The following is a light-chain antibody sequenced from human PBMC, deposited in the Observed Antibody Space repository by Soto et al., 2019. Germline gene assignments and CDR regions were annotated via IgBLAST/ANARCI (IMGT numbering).Light chain of an antibody. V-gene: IGLV1-44*01. CDR3: AAWNDNLDGPSYV. CDR1: SSNIGSNA. CDR2: SDD. J-gene: IGLJ1*01. Sequence: QSVLTQPPSASGTPGQKVTISCSGSSSNIGSNAVNWYQQLPGAAPKLLIYSDDQRPSGVPDRFSGSKSGTSASLAISGLQSEDEADYICAAWNDNLDGPSYVFGTGTTVTVL.